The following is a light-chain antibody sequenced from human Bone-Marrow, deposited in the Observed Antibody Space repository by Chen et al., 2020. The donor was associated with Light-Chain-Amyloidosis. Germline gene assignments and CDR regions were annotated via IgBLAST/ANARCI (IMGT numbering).Light chain of an antibody. CDR2: EVT. CDR3: SSYTITSTLV. V-gene: IGLV2-14*01. J-gene: IGLJ1*01. CDR1: SSDVGGDNH. Sequence: QSALTQPASLSGSPGQSITISCTGTSSDVGGDNHVSWDQQHPDKAPILMIYEVTNRPSWVPDRFAGSKYDNTASRTISGLQTEDEADYFCSSYTITSTLVFGSGTRVTVL.